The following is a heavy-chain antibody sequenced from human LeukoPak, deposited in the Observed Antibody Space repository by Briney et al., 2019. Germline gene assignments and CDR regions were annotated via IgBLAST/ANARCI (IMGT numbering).Heavy chain of an antibody. J-gene: IGHJ5*02. CDR2: IKQDGSEK. Sequence: GGSLRLSCAASGFIFSDYYMSWIRQAPGKGLEWVANIKQDGSEKYYVDSVKGRFTISRDNAKNSLYLQMNSLRAEDTAVYYCARDERARLRQLGTVNWFDPWGQGTLVTVSS. CDR3: ARDERARLRQLGTVNWFDP. D-gene: IGHD4-17*01. CDR1: GFIFSDYY. V-gene: IGHV3-7*01.